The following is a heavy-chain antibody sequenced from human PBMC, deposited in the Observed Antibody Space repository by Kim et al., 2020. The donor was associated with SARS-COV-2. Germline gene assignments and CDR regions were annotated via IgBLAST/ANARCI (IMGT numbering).Heavy chain of an antibody. V-gene: IGHV3-48*02. D-gene: IGHD2-8*01. CDR3: ARRMALSAMDY. Sequence: ADTVKGRFTVSRDDGKNSVFLQMNSLRDEDTALYYCARRMALSAMDYWGQGTLGTVSS. J-gene: IGHJ4*02.